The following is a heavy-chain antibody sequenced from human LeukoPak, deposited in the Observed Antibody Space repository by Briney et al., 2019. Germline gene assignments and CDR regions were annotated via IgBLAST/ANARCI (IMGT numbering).Heavy chain of an antibody. Sequence: SETLSLTCTVSGTSMSNSYWSWIRQPAGKGLEWIGHIQDRGSTIYNPSLGSRVTMSLDTPKNQFSLKLNSVTAADTAVYYCTRGQWLDVWDFWSQGTLVTVSS. CDR2: IQDRGST. J-gene: IGHJ4*02. CDR1: GTSMSNSY. CDR3: TRGQWLDVWDF. V-gene: IGHV4-4*07. D-gene: IGHD6-19*01.